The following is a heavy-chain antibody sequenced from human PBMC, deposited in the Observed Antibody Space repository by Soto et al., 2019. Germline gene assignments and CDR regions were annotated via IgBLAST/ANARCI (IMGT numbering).Heavy chain of an antibody. CDR2: IYHSGST. Sequence: SETLSLTCTVSGGSISSYYWNWIRQPPGKGLEWIGYIYHSGSTNYNPSLKSRITISVDTSKNQFSLKLSSVTAADKAVYYCERAPGWSDDYFQDWAQGTMVPAS. CDR3: ERAPGWSDDYFQD. J-gene: IGHJ1*01. D-gene: IGHD3-3*01. V-gene: IGHV4-59*01. CDR1: GGSISSYY.